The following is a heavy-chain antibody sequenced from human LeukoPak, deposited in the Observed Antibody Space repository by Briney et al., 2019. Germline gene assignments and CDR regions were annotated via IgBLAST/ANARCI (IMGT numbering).Heavy chain of an antibody. D-gene: IGHD3-10*01. Sequence: ASVKVSCKASGGTVSSYAISWVRQAPGQGLEWMGGIIPIFGTANYAQKFQGRVTITADKSTSTAYMELSSLRSEDTAVYYCARDQRGSMVRGVIGYYYGMDVWGKGTTVTVSS. CDR3: ARDQRGSMVRGVIGYYYGMDV. J-gene: IGHJ6*04. CDR2: IIPIFGTA. CDR1: GGTVSSYA. V-gene: IGHV1-69*06.